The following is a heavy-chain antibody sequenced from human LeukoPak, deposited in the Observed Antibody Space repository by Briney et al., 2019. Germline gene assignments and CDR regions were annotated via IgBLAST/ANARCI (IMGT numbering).Heavy chain of an antibody. CDR1: GYSFTGYY. Sequence: ASVKVSCKASGYSFTGYYMHWVRQAPGQGLEWMGWINPNSGGTNYAQKFQGRVTMTRDTSVSTAYMELSRLRSDDTAVYYCAARPVVSLSEATEEQFQYYYYYGMDVWGQGTTVTVSS. D-gene: IGHD4-23*01. CDR3: AARPVVSLSEATEEQFQYYYYYGMDV. J-gene: IGHJ6*02. V-gene: IGHV1-2*02. CDR2: INPNSGGT.